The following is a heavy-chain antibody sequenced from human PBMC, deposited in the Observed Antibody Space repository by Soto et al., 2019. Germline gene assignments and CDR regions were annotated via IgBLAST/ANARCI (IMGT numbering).Heavy chain of an antibody. Sequence: GGSLRLSCTASGFAFGDYAMSWFRQAPGKGLEWVGFIRSKAYGGTTEYAASVKGRFTISRDDSKSIAYLQMNSLKTEDTAVYYCTRVDPMITIFGVVIINGNYFDYWGQGTLVTSPQ. D-gene: IGHD3-3*01. V-gene: IGHV3-49*03. CDR3: TRVDPMITIFGVVIINGNYFDY. CDR1: GFAFGDYA. CDR2: IRSKAYGGTT. J-gene: IGHJ4*02.